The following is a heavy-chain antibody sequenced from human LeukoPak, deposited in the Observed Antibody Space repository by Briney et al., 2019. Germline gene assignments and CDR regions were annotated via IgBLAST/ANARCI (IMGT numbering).Heavy chain of an antibody. CDR2: ISPDGKIE. CDR3: AKINNDDDY. J-gene: IGHJ4*02. V-gene: IGHV3-30*18. Sequence: PGRSLRLSCAASGFTFTTFGIHWVRQARGKGLEWVAAISPDGKIEYYTDSVKGRFTVSRDNSKNMIYLQMNSLRGEDSAVYFCAKINNDDDYWGQGALVTVSS. CDR1: GFTFTTFG. D-gene: IGHD1/OR15-1a*01.